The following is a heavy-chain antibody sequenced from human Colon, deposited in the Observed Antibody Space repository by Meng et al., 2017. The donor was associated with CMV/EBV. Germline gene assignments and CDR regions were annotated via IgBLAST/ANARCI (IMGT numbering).Heavy chain of an antibody. CDR2: ISGNGATT. CDR3: ARDWGSSNAFDV. CDR1: GFTFSSYS. V-gene: IGHV3-23*01. Sequence: GGSLRLSCATSGFTFSSYSLSWVRQAPGKGLEWVSTISGNGATTHYADSVKGRFTISRDNSKNTVYFQMNSLRPEDTAVYYCARDWGSSNAFDVWGQGTMVTVSS. J-gene: IGHJ3*01. D-gene: IGHD3-16*01.